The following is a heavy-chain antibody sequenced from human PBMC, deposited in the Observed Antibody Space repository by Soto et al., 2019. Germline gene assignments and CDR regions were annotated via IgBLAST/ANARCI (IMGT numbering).Heavy chain of an antibody. CDR2: IHSDGSST. J-gene: IGHJ3*01. D-gene: IGHD3-16*01. CDR1: GFTFSYYW. V-gene: IGHV3-74*01. Sequence: DVQLVESGGGSVQPGGSLSLSCAATGFTFSYYWMHWVRQAPGKGLVWVSRIHSDGSSTTDADSVKGRFTISRDNAKNTRYLQMNSLRAEDTAVYYCARGPWGAFDLWGQGTMVTVAS. CDR3: ARGPWGAFDL.